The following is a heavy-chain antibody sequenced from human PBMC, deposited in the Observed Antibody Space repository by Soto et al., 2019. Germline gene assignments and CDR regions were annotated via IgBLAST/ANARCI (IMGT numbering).Heavy chain of an antibody. Sequence: QVQLVESGGGVVQPGRSLRLSCAASGFTFSSYAMHWVRQAPGKGLEWVAVISYDGSNKYYADSVKGRFTISRDNSKNTLYLQMNSLRAEDTAVYYCARALGGSSGYYEYIYYYYYYGMDVWGQGTTVTVSS. D-gene: IGHD3-22*01. V-gene: IGHV3-30-3*01. J-gene: IGHJ6*02. CDR1: GFTFSSYA. CDR3: ARALGGSSGYYEYIYYYYYYGMDV. CDR2: ISYDGSNK.